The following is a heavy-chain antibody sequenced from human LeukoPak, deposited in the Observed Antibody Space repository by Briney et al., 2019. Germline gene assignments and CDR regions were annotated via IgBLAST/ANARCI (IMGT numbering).Heavy chain of an antibody. Sequence: SETLSLTCAVYGGSFNGYYWSWIRQPPGKGLEWIGEINHSGSTNYNPSLKSRVTISVDTSKNQFSLKLSSVTAADTAVYYCAREWGRYTWFDPWGQGTLVTVSS. J-gene: IGHJ5*02. V-gene: IGHV4-34*01. CDR2: INHSGST. D-gene: IGHD1-1*01. CDR3: AREWGRYTWFDP. CDR1: GGSFNGYY.